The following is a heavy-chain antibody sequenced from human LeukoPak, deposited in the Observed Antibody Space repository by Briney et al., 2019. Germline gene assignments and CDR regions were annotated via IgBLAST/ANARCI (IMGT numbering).Heavy chain of an antibody. CDR1: GFIFSSFA. V-gene: IGHV3-23*01. Sequence: PGGSLRLSCAASGFIFSSFAMSWVRQAPGKGLEWVSGISVRGGSTYYADSVEGRFTISRDNSKDTLYLQMNSLRTEDTAVYFCAKDRLEFYGSARYYFDSWGQGSLVTVSS. CDR3: AKDRLEFYGSARYYFDS. CDR2: ISVRGGST. J-gene: IGHJ4*02. D-gene: IGHD3-10*01.